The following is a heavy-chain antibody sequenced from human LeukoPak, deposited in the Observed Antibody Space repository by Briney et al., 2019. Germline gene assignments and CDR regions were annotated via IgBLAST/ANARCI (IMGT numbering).Heavy chain of an antibody. Sequence: ASVKVSCKASDYTFTSYGISWVRQAPGQGLEWMGWISAYNGNTNYAQKLQGRVTMTTDTSTSTDYMELRSPRSDDTAVYYCAADGGSGWPPGAFDICGQGTMVTVSS. V-gene: IGHV1-18*01. CDR3: AADGGSGWPPGAFDI. D-gene: IGHD6-19*01. CDR2: ISAYNGNT. J-gene: IGHJ3*02. CDR1: DYTFTSYG.